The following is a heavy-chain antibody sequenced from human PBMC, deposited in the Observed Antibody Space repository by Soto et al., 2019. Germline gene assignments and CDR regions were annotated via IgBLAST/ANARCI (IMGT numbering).Heavy chain of an antibody. Sequence: EVQLLDSGGGLVQPGGYLRLSVAASGFTVSSSALSCVRQDPGKRLEWVSAISGGGGSSYYADYVRGRITISRDNYKKTLYLQMNSLRAEDTAVYYCALDYYGSGSYRNDAFDIWCQGTMVTVSS. V-gene: IGHV3-23*01. CDR2: ISGGGGSS. J-gene: IGHJ3*02. CDR3: ALDYYGSGSYRNDAFDI. D-gene: IGHD3-10*01. CDR1: GFTVSSSA.